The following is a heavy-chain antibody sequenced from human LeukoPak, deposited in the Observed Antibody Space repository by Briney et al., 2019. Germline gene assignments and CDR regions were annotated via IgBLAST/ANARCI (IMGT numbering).Heavy chain of an antibody. CDR2: IKPDGGEK. CDR3: ARGTWIQLWLTYFDY. V-gene: IGHV3-7*01. J-gene: IGHJ4*02. Sequence: PGESLRLSCAASGFTFSSYMMTWVRQAPGKGLEWVANIKPDGGEKFYVDSVRGRFTISRDNAKNSLYLQMNSLRAEDTAVYYCARGTWIQLWLTYFDYWGQGTLVTVSS. CDR1: GFTFSSYM. D-gene: IGHD5-18*01.